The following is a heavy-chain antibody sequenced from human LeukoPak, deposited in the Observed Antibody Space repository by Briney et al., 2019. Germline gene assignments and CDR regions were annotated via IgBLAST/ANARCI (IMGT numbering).Heavy chain of an antibody. CDR2: ISNRDGNT. V-gene: IGHV3-23*01. CDR1: GFTFSSST. CDR3: AKAQTTVTTSSNY. J-gene: IGHJ4*02. Sequence: GGSLRLSCAASGFTFSSSTMSWVRQAPGKGLEWVSGISNRDGNTYYADSVKGRFTISRDKSKNTLYLQMNSLRAEDTAVYYCAKAQTTVTTSSNYWGQGTLVTVSS. D-gene: IGHD4-17*01.